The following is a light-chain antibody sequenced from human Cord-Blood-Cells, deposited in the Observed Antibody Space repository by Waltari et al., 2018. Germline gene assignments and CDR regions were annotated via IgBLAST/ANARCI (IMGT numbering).Light chain of an antibody. J-gene: IGKJ1*01. CDR1: QSLLHSNGYNY. Sequence: DIVMTQSPLSLPVTPGEPASISCRPSQSLLHSNGYNYLDWYLQKPGQSPQPLIYLGSNRASGVPDRFSGSGSGTDFTLKISRVEAEDVGVYYCMQALQTPRTFGQGTKVEIK. CDR3: MQALQTPRT. CDR2: LGS. V-gene: IGKV2-28*01.